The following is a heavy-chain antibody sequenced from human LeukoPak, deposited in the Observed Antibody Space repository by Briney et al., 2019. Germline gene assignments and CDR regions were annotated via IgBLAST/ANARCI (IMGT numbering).Heavy chain of an antibody. Sequence: SETLSLTCSVSGGSISSYYWSWIRQPPGKGLEWIGYIYYSGSTYYNPSLKSRVTISVDTSKNQFSLKLSSVAAADTAVYYCARVRVLWSWFDPWGQGTLVTVSS. V-gene: IGHV4-59*06. D-gene: IGHD1-1*01. CDR1: GGSISSYY. CDR2: IYYSGST. CDR3: ARVRVLWSWFDP. J-gene: IGHJ5*02.